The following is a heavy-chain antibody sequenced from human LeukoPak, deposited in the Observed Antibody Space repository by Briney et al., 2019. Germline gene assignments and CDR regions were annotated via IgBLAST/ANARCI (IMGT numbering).Heavy chain of an antibody. CDR1: GYTFTSYG. CDR3: ARDLNVGSMVYATWFDP. V-gene: IGHV1-18*01. Sequence: ASVKVSCKASGYTFTSYGISWVRQAPGQGLEWMGWISAYNGNTNYAQKLQGRVTMTTDTSTSTAYMELRSLRSDDTAVYYCARDLNVGSMVYATWFDPWGQGTLVTVSS. CDR2: ISAYNGNT. D-gene: IGHD2-8*01. J-gene: IGHJ5*02.